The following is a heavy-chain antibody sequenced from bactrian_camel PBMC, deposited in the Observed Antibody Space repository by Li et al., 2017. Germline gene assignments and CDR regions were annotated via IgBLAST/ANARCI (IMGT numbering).Heavy chain of an antibody. CDR3: AVRRCGGLWYDPGRWTK. V-gene: IGHV3S54*01. CDR2: IATGIGNT. CDR1: GITYRIKC. J-gene: IGHJ4*01. Sequence: HVQLVESGGGSVQAGGSLRLSCATSGITYRIKCLGWFRQAPGKKREGVAHIATGIGNTDVADSVKGRFTISQDNAKNMMYLLMNNLQTEDTAMYYCAVRRCGGLWYDPGRWTKWGQGTQVTVS. D-gene: IGHD1*01.